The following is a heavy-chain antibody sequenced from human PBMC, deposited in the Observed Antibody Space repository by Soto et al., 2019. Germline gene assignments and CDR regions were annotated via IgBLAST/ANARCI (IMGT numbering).Heavy chain of an antibody. CDR2: IHHSGST. V-gene: IGHV4-4*02. J-gene: IGHJ5*02. CDR1: GGSISSSNW. D-gene: IGHD2-2*01. CDR3: ARVRQGCSSTSCYFDP. Sequence: SETLSLTCAVSGGSISSSNWWNWVRQPPGKGLEWIGEIHHSGSTNYNPSLKSRVTISVDKSKNQFSLKLNSVTAADTAVYYCARVRQGCSSTSCYFDPWGQGTLVTV.